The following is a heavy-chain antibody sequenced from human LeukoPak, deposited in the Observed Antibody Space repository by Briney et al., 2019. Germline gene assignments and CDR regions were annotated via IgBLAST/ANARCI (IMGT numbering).Heavy chain of an antibody. D-gene: IGHD3-22*01. CDR1: GFTFSSYA. CDR3: AKDGRKRMTMIINEPKRPYYWDY. CDR2: ISGSGGST. V-gene: IGHV3-23*01. Sequence: GGSLRLSYAASGFTFSSYAMSWVRQAPGKGLEWVSAISGSGGSTYYADSVKGRFTISRDNSKNTLYLQVNSLRAEDTAIYYCAKDGRKRMTMIINEPKRPYYWDYWGQGTLVTVSS. J-gene: IGHJ4*02.